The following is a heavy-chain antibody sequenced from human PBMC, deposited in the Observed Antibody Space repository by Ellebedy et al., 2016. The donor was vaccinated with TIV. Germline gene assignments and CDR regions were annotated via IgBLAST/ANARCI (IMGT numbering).Heavy chain of an antibody. D-gene: IGHD6-19*01. V-gene: IGHV1-18*04. CDR3: ARGGLAQWPITVEAFDI. Sequence: ASVKVSXXASGYTFTSYGISWVRQAPGQGLEWMGWISAYNGNTNYAQKLQGRVTMTTDTSTSTAYMELRSLRSDDTAVYYCARGGLAQWPITVEAFDIWGQGTMVTVSS. CDR1: GYTFTSYG. CDR2: ISAYNGNT. J-gene: IGHJ3*02.